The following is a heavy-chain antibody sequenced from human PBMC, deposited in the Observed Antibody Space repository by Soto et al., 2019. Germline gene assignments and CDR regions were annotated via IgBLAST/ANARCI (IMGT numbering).Heavy chain of an antibody. Sequence: QVQLVQSGAEVKKPGASVKVSCKASGYTFTSYGISWVRQAPGQGLEWMGWISAYNGNKKYAQKRQXXXTXTTDTSTSTAYMELRSLRSDDTAVYYCASEPNYFDYWGQGTLVTVSS. CDR3: ASEPNYFDY. CDR2: ISAYNGNK. V-gene: IGHV1-18*01. CDR1: GYTFTSYG. J-gene: IGHJ4*02.